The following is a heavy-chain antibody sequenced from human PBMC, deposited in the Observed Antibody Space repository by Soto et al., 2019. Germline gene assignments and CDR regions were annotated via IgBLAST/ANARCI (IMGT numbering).Heavy chain of an antibody. D-gene: IGHD2-21*02. CDR1: GGTFSSYA. Sequence: SVKVSCKASGGTFSSYAISWVRQAPGQGLEWMGGIIPIFGTANYAQKFRGRVTITADESTSTAYMELSSLRSEDTAVYYCARGGIVVVTAIRYYYGMDVWGQGTTVTVS. J-gene: IGHJ6*02. V-gene: IGHV1-69*13. CDR3: ARGGIVVVTAIRYYYGMDV. CDR2: IIPIFGTA.